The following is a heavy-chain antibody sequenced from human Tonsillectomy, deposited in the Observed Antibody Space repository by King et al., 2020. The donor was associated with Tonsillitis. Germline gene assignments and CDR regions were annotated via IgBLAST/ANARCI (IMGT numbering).Heavy chain of an antibody. Sequence: VQLVESGGGLVQPGGSLRLSCAASGFIFTGSAIHWVRQASGKGLEWVGRIRSKVYGSATAYAGSLKDRFEISRDDANNTAYLQMDSLQTDDTAVYYCARQRGSRGPLYGLDLWGQGTTVIVSS. CDR1: GFIFTGSA. CDR2: IRSKVYGSAT. J-gene: IGHJ6*02. D-gene: IGHD3-10*01. V-gene: IGHV3-73*02. CDR3: ARQRGSRGPLYGLDL.